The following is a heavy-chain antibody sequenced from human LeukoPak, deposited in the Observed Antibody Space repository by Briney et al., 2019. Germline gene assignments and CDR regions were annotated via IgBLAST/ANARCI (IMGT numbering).Heavy chain of an antibody. CDR3: AKCSTFDFWSGYFGY. V-gene: IGHV3-23*01. D-gene: IGHD3-3*01. CDR1: GFTFSSYA. J-gene: IGHJ4*02. CDR2: ISGSGGST. Sequence: PGGSLRLSCAASGFTFSSYAMSWVRQAPGKGLEWVSAISGSGGSTYYADSVKGRLTISRDNSKNTLYLQMNSLRAEDTAVYYCAKCSTFDFWSGYFGYWGQGTLVTVSS.